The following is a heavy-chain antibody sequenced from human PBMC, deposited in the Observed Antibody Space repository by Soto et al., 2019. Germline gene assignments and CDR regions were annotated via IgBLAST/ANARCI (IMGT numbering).Heavy chain of an antibody. J-gene: IGHJ4*02. CDR2: ISGSGGST. CDR1: GVNFSSYA. CDR3: AHSFRGVIK. Sequence: GFLSVSNAAFGVNFSSYAMSWVRKAPGKGLEWVSAISGSGGSTYYADSVKGRFTISRDNSKNTLYLQMNSLRAEVTAVYYCAHSFRGVIKWGQGTLVTVS. V-gene: IGHV3-23*01. D-gene: IGHD3-10*01.